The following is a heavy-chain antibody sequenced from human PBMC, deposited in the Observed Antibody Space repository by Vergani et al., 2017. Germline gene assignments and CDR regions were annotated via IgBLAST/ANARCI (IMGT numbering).Heavy chain of an antibody. D-gene: IGHD2-2*02. Sequence: QVQLVESGGGVVQPGRSLRLSCAASGFTFSSYGMHWVRQAPGKGLEWVAVIWYDGSNKYYADSVKGRFTISRDNSKNTLYLQMNSLRAEDTAVYYCARDREIVVVPAAIRRYYYYYYYMDVWGKGTTVTVS. CDR2: IWYDGSNK. V-gene: IGHV3-33*01. CDR1: GFTFSSYG. J-gene: IGHJ6*03. CDR3: ARDREIVVVPAAIRRYYYYYYYMDV.